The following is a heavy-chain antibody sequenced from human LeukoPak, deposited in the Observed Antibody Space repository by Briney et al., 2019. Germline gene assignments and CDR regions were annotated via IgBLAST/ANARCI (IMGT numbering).Heavy chain of an antibody. V-gene: IGHV4-34*01. CDR3: ARGGRYYDFWSVSNWFDP. CDR1: GGSFSGYY. Sequence: SETLSLTSAVYGGSFSGYYWSWIRQPPGKGLEWIWEINHSGSTNYNPSLKSRVTISVDTSKNQFSLKLSSVTAADTAVYYCARGGRYYDFWSVSNWFDPWGQGTLVTVSS. CDR2: INHSGST. J-gene: IGHJ5*02. D-gene: IGHD3-3*01.